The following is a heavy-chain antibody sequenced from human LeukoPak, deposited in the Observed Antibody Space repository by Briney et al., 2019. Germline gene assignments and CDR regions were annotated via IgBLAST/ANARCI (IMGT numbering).Heavy chain of an antibody. D-gene: IGHD2-15*01. CDR1: GFTFSDYA. Sequence: GGSLRLSCAASGFTFSDYAMSWVRQAPGGGLEWVSAISGSGDKTFHADSVKDRFTTSRDNSKNTLSLQMSSLRVEDSAVYFCAKDTSAWWYHRAYMNVWGTGTTVTVSS. V-gene: IGHV3-23*01. J-gene: IGHJ6*03. CDR2: ISGSGDKT. CDR3: AKDTSAWWYHRAYMNV.